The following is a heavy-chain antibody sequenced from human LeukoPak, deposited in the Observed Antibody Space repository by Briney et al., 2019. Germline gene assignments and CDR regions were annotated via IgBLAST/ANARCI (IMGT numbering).Heavy chain of an antibody. CDR2: IIPILGLA. J-gene: IGHJ4*02. D-gene: IGHD2-2*01. V-gene: IGHV1-69*04. Sequence: GASVKVSCKASGGTFSTYTVSWVRQAPGQGLEWMGRIIPILGLADYAQKFQGRVTITADKSTTTAYMELSSLRSDDTAVYYCARDLIVPAAPYYFDYWGQGTLVTVSS. CDR1: GGTFSTYT. CDR3: ARDLIVPAAPYYFDY.